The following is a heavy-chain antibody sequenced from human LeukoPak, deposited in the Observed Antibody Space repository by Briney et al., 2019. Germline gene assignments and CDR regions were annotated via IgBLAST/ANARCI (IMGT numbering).Heavy chain of an antibody. Sequence: PGRSLRLSCAASEFTLSGHAMHWVRQAPGKGLEWGAVISYDGNNKFYADSVKGRFTISRDNSRNTLSLQMNSLRAEDTAVYYCTRDGFPGGTVAGTYLNYWGQGTLVTVSS. V-gene: IGHV3-30-3*01. D-gene: IGHD6-19*01. CDR2: ISYDGNNK. CDR3: TRDGFPGGTVAGTYLNY. CDR1: EFTLSGHA. J-gene: IGHJ4*01.